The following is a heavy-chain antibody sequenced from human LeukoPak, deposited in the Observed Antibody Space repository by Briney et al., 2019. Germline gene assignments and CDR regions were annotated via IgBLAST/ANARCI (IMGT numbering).Heavy chain of an antibody. J-gene: IGHJ5*02. V-gene: IGHV4-59*01. D-gene: IGHD6-19*01. CDR2: IYYSGST. Sequence: SETLSLTCTVSGGSISSYYWSWIRQPPGKGLEWIGYIYYSGSTNYNPSLKSRVTISVDTSKNQFSLKLSSVTAADTAVYYCARVWIIAVAGTGWFDPWGQGTLVTVSS. CDR3: ARVWIIAVAGTGWFDP. CDR1: GGSISSYY.